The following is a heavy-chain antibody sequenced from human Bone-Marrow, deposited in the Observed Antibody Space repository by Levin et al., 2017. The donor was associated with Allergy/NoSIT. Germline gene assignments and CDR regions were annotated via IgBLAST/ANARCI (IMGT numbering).Heavy chain of an antibody. V-gene: IGHV3-7*03. Sequence: TFSRSWMSWVRQAPGQGLEWVANLRHDGSETYYVDSVKGRFTISADNAKKSLYLQMNSLRAEDTALYYCVGGYDYFDYWGQGTLVTVSS. CDR1: TFSRSW. CDR2: LRHDGSET. CDR3: VGGYDYFDY. D-gene: IGHD5-12*01. J-gene: IGHJ4*02.